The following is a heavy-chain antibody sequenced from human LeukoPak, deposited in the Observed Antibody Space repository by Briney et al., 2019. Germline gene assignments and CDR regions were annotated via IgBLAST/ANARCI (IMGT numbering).Heavy chain of an antibody. CDR1: GFTFSSYA. CDR2: ISGSGGST. CDR3: AKELYYYDSSGYYYGGAFDY. Sequence: PGGSLRLSCAASGFTFSSYAMSWVRQAPGKGLEWVSAISGSGGSTYYADSVKGRFTISRDNSKNTLYLQMNSLRAEDTAVYYCAKELYYYDSSGYYYGGAFDYWGQGTLVTVCS. D-gene: IGHD3-22*01. J-gene: IGHJ4*02. V-gene: IGHV3-23*01.